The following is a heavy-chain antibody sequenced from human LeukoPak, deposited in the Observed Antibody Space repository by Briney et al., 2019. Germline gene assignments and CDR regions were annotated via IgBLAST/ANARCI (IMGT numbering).Heavy chain of an antibody. CDR3: AREGLDY. J-gene: IGHJ4*02. CDR1: GYTFTNYD. CDR2: MNPNSGDS. Sequence: RASVKVSCKASGYTFTNYDINWVRQATGQGLEWMGYMNPNSGDSAYAQKFQGRVTITTDASISTAYMELSGLRSEDTALYYCAREGLDYWGQGTLVTVSS. V-gene: IGHV1-8*01.